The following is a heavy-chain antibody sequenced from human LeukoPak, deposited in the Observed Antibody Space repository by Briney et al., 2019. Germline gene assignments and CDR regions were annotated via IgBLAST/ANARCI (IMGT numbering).Heavy chain of an antibody. Sequence: SETLSLTCTVSGGSISSGSYYWSWIRQPPGKGLEWIGSIYHSGSTYYNPSLKSRVTISVDTSKNQFSLKLSSVTAADTAVYYCASMSEGSWFDPWGQGTLVTVSS. D-gene: IGHD3-10*02. J-gene: IGHJ5*02. CDR1: GGSISSGSYY. CDR2: IYHSGST. CDR3: ASMSEGSWFDP. V-gene: IGHV4-39*07.